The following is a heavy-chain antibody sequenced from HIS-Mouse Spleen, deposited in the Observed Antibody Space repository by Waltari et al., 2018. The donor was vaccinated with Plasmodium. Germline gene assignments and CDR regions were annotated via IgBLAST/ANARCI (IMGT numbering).Heavy chain of an antibody. V-gene: IGHV3-7*01. J-gene: IGHJ2*01. Sequence: EVQLVESGGGLVQPGGSLSLHCAASGFTFSSYGMSWIRQAPGKGLEWLANIKQDGSEKYYVDSVKGRFTISRDNAKNSLYLQMNSLRAEDTAVYYCASSWYWYFDLWGRGTLVTVSS. CDR2: IKQDGSEK. CDR1: GFTFSSYG. D-gene: IGHD6-13*01. CDR3: ASSWYWYFDL.